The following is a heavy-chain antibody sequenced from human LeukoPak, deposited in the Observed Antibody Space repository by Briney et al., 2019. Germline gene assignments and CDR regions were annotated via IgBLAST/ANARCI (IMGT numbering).Heavy chain of an antibody. CDR3: ARGGDSSADAFDI. CDR2: INAGNGNT. V-gene: IGHV1-3*01. D-gene: IGHD3-22*01. CDR1: GYTFTSYA. Sequence: ASVKVSCKASGYTFTSYAMHWVRQAPGQRLEWMGWINAGNGNTKYSQKFQGRVTITRDTSASTAYMELSSLRSEDTAVYYCARGGDSSADAFDIWGQGTMVTVPS. J-gene: IGHJ3*02.